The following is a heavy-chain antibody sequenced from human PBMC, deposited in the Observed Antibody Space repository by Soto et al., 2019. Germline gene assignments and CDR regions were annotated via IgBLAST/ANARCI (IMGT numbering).Heavy chain of an antibody. CDR2: INPNSGAI. CDR3: ARGGRGDMITFGGVIGDAFDK. J-gene: IGHJ3*02. Sequence: QVQLVQSWAEVKKPGASVKVSCKASGYTFTGYYIHWVPQAPGHGLEWMGWINPNSGAINYAQKFQGRVTMTRDTTISTAYMERSRLRSNDTTVNYCARGGRGDMITFGGVIGDAFDKWGQGTLVTDSS. V-gene: IGHV1-2*02. D-gene: IGHD3-16*02. CDR1: GYTFTGYY.